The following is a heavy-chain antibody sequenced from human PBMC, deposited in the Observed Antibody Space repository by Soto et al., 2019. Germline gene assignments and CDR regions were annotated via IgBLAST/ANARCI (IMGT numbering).Heavy chain of an antibody. CDR2: IYYSGST. Sequence: SETLSLTCTVSGGSISSSSYYWGWIRQPPGKGLEWIGSIYYSGSTYYNPSLKSRVTISVDTSKNQFSLKLSSVTAADTAVYYCARRGGRGITGTTFSWGQGTLVTVSS. CDR1: GGSISSSSYY. V-gene: IGHV4-39*01. D-gene: IGHD1-7*01. CDR3: ARRGGRGITGTTFS. J-gene: IGHJ5*02.